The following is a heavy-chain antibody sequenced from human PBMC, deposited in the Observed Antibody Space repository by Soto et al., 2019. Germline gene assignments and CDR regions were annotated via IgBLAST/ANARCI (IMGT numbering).Heavy chain of an antibody. V-gene: IGHV5-51*01. Sequence: PRESLKISCKGSGYSFTSYWIGWVRQMPGKGLEWMGIIYPGDSDTRYSPSFQGQVTISADKSISTAYLQLSSLKASDTAMDYCTRSPFYYDSSGYYYYCGMDVWRQGKKVSVSS. D-gene: IGHD3-22*01. CDR3: TRSPFYYDSSGYYYYCGMDV. CDR1: GYSFTSYW. J-gene: IGHJ6*02. CDR2: IYPGDSDT.